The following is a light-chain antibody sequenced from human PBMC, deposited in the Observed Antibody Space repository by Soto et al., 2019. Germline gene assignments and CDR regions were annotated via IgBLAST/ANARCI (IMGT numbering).Light chain of an antibody. CDR1: QSVNRN. J-gene: IGKJ4*01. CDR2: DAS. CDR3: QQYNNLPLT. Sequence: EIVMTQSPATLSVSPGERATLSCRASQSVNRNLAWYQQKPGQTPRLLIYDASSRATGITARFSGSGSGTDVTLTICSLQSEEFAVYYCQQYNNLPLTFGGGTNVEIK. V-gene: IGKV3-15*01.